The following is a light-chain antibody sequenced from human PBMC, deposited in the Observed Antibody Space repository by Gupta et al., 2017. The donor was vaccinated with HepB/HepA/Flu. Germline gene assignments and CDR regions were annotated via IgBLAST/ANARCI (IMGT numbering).Light chain of an antibody. V-gene: IGLV1-44*01. Sequence: QSVLTQPPSASGTPVQRVTISCSGVNSNSETNTVNWYQQLPATSPKLLIFFTNRRPYGVPDRFLCSTSGTYASSPTSGPQAAEEAEDYWEERAATINGVFFGGGTKLTVL. J-gene: IGLJ2*01. CDR3: EERAATINGVF. CDR1: NSNSETNT. CDR2: FTN.